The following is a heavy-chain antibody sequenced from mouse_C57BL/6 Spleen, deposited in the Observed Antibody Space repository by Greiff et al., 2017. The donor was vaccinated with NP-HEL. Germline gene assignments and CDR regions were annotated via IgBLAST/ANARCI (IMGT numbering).Heavy chain of an antibody. V-gene: IGHV5-16*01. CDR2: INYDGSST. CDR3: ARRVTGGYWYFDV. J-gene: IGHJ1*03. CDR1: GFTFSDYY. D-gene: IGHD4-1*01. Sequence: EVQLQESEGGLVQPGSSMKLSCTASGFTFSDYYMAWVRQVPETGLEWVANINYDGSSTYYLDSLKSRFIISRDNAKNILYLQMSSLKSEDTATYYCARRVTGGYWYFDVWGTGTTVTVSS.